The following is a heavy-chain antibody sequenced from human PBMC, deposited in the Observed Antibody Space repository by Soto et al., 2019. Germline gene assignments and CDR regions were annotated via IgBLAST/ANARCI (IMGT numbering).Heavy chain of an antibody. Sequence: QVQLQESGPGLVKPSETLSLTCTVSGGSISSYYWSWIRQPPGKGLEWIGYIYYSGSTNYNPSLXSGVPISVDTXXNXFXRKLSSVTAADTAVYYCARLTYYYGSGSYYANWFDPWGQGTLVTVSS. CDR3: ARLTYYYGSGSYYANWFDP. CDR1: GGSISSYY. CDR2: IYYSGST. D-gene: IGHD3-10*01. J-gene: IGHJ5*02. V-gene: IGHV4-59*08.